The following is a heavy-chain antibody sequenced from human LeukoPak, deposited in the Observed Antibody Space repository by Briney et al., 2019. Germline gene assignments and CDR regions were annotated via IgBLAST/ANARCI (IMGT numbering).Heavy chain of an antibody. CDR1: GGSFSGYY. Sequence: SETLSLTCAVYGGSFSGYYWSWIRQPPGKGLEWIGEINHSGSTNYNPSLKSRVTISVDTSKNQFSLKLSSVTAADTAVYYCARHPGSSWYYNWFDPWGQGTLVTVSS. CDR3: ARHPGSSWYYNWFDP. CDR2: INHSGST. J-gene: IGHJ5*02. V-gene: IGHV4-34*01. D-gene: IGHD6-13*01.